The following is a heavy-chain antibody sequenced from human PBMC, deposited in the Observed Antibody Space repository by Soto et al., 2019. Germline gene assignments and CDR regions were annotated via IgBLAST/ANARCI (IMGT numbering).Heavy chain of an antibody. J-gene: IGHJ4*02. D-gene: IGHD3-3*01. CDR2: IFYSGNT. CDR1: GCSISSSTCS. Sequence: PSETLSLTCTVSGCSISSSTCSWCWILHPPGKGLEWIGNIFYSGNTFYNPSLKSRVTISVDTSKNQFSLKLSSVTAADTAFYYGARRITIHSHLYYRGLGTPVLVSS. CDR3: ARRITIHSHLYY. V-gene: IGHV4-39*01.